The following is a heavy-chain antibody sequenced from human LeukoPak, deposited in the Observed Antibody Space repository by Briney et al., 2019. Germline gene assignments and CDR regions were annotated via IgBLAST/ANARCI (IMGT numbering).Heavy chain of an antibody. CDR2: INPNSGGT. CDR1: GYTFTDYY. CDR3: ARGSRITMIVVVTPFDY. Sequence: ASVKVSCKASGYTFTDYYMHLVRQAPGQGLEWMGWINPNSGGTNYAQKFQGRVTMTRGTSISTAYMELSRLRSDATAVYYCARGSRITMIVVVTPFDYWGQGTLVTVSS. J-gene: IGHJ4*02. V-gene: IGHV1-2*02. D-gene: IGHD3-22*01.